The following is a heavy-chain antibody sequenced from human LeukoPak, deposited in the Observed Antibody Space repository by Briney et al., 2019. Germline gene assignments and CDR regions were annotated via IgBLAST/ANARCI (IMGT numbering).Heavy chain of an antibody. CDR3: IHPAYYYNVDV. CDR2: IKTKANNYAT. V-gene: IGHV3-73*01. D-gene: IGHD6-25*01. CDR1: GLTFSVSA. Sequence: GGSLKLSCSPSGLTFSVSAIHSVRQASGKGLEWVGRIKTKANNYATAYAASVKGRFTISRDDSTNTAYLQMNSLITEDTAVYYCIHPAYYYNVDVWGKGTTVTVSS. J-gene: IGHJ6*04.